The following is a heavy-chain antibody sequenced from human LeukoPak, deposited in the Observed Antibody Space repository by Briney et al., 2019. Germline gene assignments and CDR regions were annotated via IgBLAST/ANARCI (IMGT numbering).Heavy chain of an antibody. CDR1: GFTVSSNY. J-gene: IGHJ4*02. D-gene: IGHD1-26*01. CDR2: IYSGGST. CDR3: AKDQRWESPHYLDS. Sequence: GGSLRLSCAASGFTVSSNYMSWVRQAPEKGPEWVSVIYSGGSTYYADSVRGRFTISRDNSKNTLYVQMNSLRDEDTAVYYCAKDQRWESPHYLDSWGQGTLVTVSS. V-gene: IGHV3-53*01.